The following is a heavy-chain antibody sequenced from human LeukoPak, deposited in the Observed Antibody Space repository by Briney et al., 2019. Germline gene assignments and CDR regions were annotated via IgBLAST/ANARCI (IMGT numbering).Heavy chain of an antibody. J-gene: IGHJ4*02. CDR1: SGSFSGYY. D-gene: IGHD7-27*01. Sequence: PSETLSLTCAVYSGSFSGYYWSWIRQPPRKGLEWIGEINHSGSTNYNPSLKSRVTISVDTSKNQFSLKLSSVTAADTAVYYCARPNWGLTLYFDYWGQGTLVTVSS. V-gene: IGHV4-34*01. CDR3: ARPNWGLTLYFDY. CDR2: INHSGST.